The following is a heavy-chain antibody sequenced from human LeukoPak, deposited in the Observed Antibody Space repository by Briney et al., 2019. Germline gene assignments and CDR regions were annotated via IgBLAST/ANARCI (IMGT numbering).Heavy chain of an antibody. Sequence: GGSQRLSCAASGFTFSDYSMNWVRQAPGKGLEWISCIGIDSGNTNYADSVKGRFTISGDKAKNSLYLQMNSLRVEDTAVYYCARDYKYAFDNWGQGTLVTVSS. CDR3: ARDYKYAFDN. J-gene: IGHJ4*02. CDR2: IGIDSGNT. D-gene: IGHD5-24*01. CDR1: GFTFSDYS. V-gene: IGHV3-48*01.